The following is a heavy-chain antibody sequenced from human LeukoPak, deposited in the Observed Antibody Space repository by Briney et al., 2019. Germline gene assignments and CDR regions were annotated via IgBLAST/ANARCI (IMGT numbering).Heavy chain of an antibody. CDR2: ISAYNGNT. CDR3: ARDAGLSTDCSSTSCYAYYYYYMDV. V-gene: IGHV1-18*01. Sequence: APVKVSCKASGYTFTSYGISWVRQAPGQGLEWMGWISAYNGNTNYAQKLQGRVTMTTDTSTSTAYMELRSLRSDDTAVYYCARDAGLSTDCSSTSCYAYYYYYMDVWGKGTTVTISS. D-gene: IGHD2-2*01. J-gene: IGHJ6*03. CDR1: GYTFTSYG.